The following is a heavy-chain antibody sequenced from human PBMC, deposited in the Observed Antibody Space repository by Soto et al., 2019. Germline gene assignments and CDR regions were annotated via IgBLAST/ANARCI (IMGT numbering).Heavy chain of an antibody. CDR3: TRDEGQWLDPYYFDY. CDR1: GFTFGDYA. J-gene: IGHJ4*02. Sequence: PGGSLRLSCTASGFTFGDYAMSWFSKDTGKGLEWVGFIRSKAYGGTTEYAASVKGRFTISRDDSKSIAYLQMNSLKTEDTAVYYCTRDEGQWLDPYYFDYLGQGTLVTVSS. CDR2: IRSKAYGGTT. V-gene: IGHV3-49*03. D-gene: IGHD6-19*01.